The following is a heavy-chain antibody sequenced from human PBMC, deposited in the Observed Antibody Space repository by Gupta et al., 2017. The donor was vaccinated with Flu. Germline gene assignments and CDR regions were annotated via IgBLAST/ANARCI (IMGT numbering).Heavy chain of an antibody. CDR1: GYTFTGYY. CDR2: INPNSGGT. D-gene: IGHD3-22*01. CDR3: ARSLNYYDSSGYPEDY. J-gene: IGHJ4*02. Sequence: QVQLVQSGAEVKKPGASVKVSCKASGYTFTGYYMHWVRQAPGQGLEWMGWINPNSGGTNYAQKFQGRVTMTRDTSISTAYMELSRLRSDDTAVYYCARSLNYYDSSGYPEDYWGQGTLVTVSS. V-gene: IGHV1-2*02.